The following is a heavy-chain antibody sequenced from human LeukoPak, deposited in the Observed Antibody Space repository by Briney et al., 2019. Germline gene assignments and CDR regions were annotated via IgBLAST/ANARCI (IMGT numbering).Heavy chain of an antibody. J-gene: IGHJ4*02. V-gene: IGHV3-30*04. CDR3: ARDRVVAAFDY. Sequence: PGGSLRLSCAASGFTFSSYAMHWVRQAPGKGLEWVAVISYDGSNKYYADSVKGRFTISRDNSKNTLYPQMNSLRAEDTAVYYCARDRVVAAFDYWGQGTLVTVSS. D-gene: IGHD2-15*01. CDR2: ISYDGSNK. CDR1: GFTFSSYA.